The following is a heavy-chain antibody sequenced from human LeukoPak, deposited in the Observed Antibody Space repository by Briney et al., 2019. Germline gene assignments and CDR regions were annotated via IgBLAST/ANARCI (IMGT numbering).Heavy chain of an antibody. CDR1: GGSISGGGYY. Sequence: SDTLSLTCTVSGGSISGGGYYWSWIRQHPGKALEWIGHISYSGDTYSTPSLKSRVTISVDTAKNQFSLKLSSVTAADAAVYYCARSRFCSGGSCGDFDAFDIWGQGTMVTVSS. D-gene: IGHD2-15*01. V-gene: IGHV4-31*03. CDR3: ARSRFCSGGSCGDFDAFDI. J-gene: IGHJ3*02. CDR2: ISYSGDT.